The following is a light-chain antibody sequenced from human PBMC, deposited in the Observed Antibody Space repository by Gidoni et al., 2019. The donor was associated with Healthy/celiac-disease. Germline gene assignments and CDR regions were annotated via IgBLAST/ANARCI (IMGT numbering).Light chain of an antibody. Sequence: IVMTQSPDSLAASLGERATINCKSSQSVLYSSNNKNYLAWYQQKPGQPPKLLIYWASTRESGVPDRFSGSGSGTDFTLTISSLQAEDVAVYYCQQYYSTPLTFGQGTKLEIK. CDR1: QSVLYSSNNKNY. J-gene: IGKJ2*01. CDR2: WAS. CDR3: QQYYSTPLT. V-gene: IGKV4-1*01.